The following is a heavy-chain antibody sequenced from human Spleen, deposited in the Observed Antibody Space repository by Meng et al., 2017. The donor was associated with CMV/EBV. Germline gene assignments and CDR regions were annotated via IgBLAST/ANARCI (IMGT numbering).Heavy chain of an antibody. CDR3: ARDSSSWRYAFDI. CDR1: DESFSEYY. J-gene: IGHJ3*02. CDR2: INHGEYT. Sequence: GSLRLSCAVYDESFSEYYWTWIRQPPGKGLEFIGQINHGEYTNYNPSLKSRVTISIDTSKNQISLKLSSVTAADTALYYCARDSSSWRYAFDIWGQGTMVTVSS. V-gene: IGHV4-34*01. D-gene: IGHD6-13*01.